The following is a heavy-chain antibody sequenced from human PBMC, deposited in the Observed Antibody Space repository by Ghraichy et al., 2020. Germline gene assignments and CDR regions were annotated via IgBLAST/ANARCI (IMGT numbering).Heavy chain of an antibody. Sequence: IYTSGSTNYNPSLKSRVTMSVDTSQNQFSLKLTSVTAADTAVYYCARDEVYSSGSPFDSCGQRTLFTVSS. V-gene: IGHV4-4*07. CDR2: IYTSGST. J-gene: IGHJ4*02. CDR3: ARDEVYSSGSPFDS. D-gene: IGHD6-19*01.